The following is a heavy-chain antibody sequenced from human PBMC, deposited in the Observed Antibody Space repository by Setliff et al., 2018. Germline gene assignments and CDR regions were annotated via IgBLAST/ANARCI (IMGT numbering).Heavy chain of an antibody. V-gene: IGHV1-18*01. CDR2: INNYNFNT. J-gene: IGHJ4*02. CDR1: GFTFTDYG. D-gene: IGHD3-22*01. CDR3: ARINFYVSSGFYYASDY. Sequence: GASVKVSCKSSGFTFTDYGITWVRQVPGQGLEWMGWINNYNFNTQYAQKFQGRVTVTTDTSTTTAYMELRSLRADDTAVYYCARINFYVSSGFYYASDYWGQGTLVTVSS.